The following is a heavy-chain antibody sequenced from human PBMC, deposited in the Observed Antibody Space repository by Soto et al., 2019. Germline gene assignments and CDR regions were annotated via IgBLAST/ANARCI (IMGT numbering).Heavy chain of an antibody. CDR1: GGTFSNYA. D-gene: IGHD5-18*01. CDR2: IIPISVTS. Sequence: SVEVSCKASGGTFSNYAINWGRQAPGQGLEWMGGIIPISVTSSYAQNFQGRVTITADTSTSTAYMELSSLRSEDSAVYYCARVIRGYSFGPYDYWGQGTLVTVSS. J-gene: IGHJ4*02. CDR3: ARVIRGYSFGPYDY. V-gene: IGHV1-69*06.